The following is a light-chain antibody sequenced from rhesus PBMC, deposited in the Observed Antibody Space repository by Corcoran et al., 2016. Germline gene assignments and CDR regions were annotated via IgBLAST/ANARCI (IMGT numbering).Light chain of an antibody. J-gene: IGKJ2*01. CDR3: VQAIAFPYS. CDR2: GGS. V-gene: IGKV2-72*01. CDR1: QSLLHSNGNTY. Sequence: DIVMTQTPLSLPITPGEPASISCRSSQSLLHSNGNTYLHWYLQKPGQFPQLLICGGSNRASGVPDRFSCSGAGTDFTLKISKVEAEDVGVYYCVQAIAFPYSFGQGTKVEIK.